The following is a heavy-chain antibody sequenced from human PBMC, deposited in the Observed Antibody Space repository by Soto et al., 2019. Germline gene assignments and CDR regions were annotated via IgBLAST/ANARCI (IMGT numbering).Heavy chain of an antibody. CDR1: GLIFSDYH. CDR3: SMLGGWSGGSSGMDV. D-gene: IGHD6-19*01. Sequence: EVQLVESGGGLVQPGGSLRLSCAASGLIFSDYHMDWVRQAPGKGLEWVGRIRRKANSYTTEYAASVKGRFTISRDDSKNSLYLPMNSMKSEDTDVYYCSMLGGWSGGSSGMDVWGQGTTVTVSS. V-gene: IGHV3-72*01. CDR2: IRRKANSYTT. J-gene: IGHJ6*02.